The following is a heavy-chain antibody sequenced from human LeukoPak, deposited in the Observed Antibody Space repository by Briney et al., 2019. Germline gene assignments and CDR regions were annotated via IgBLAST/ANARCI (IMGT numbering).Heavy chain of an antibody. CDR1: GGTCSSYA. V-gene: IGHV1-69*13. Sequence: GSSVKVSCKASGGTCSSYAISWVRQAPGQGLEWMGGVIPILGTANYAQKFQGSVTIPADESTSTAPMELTSLRSEDTGVYYCARDLSERVPAAIGAFDIWGQGTMVTVSS. J-gene: IGHJ3*02. CDR3: ARDLSERVPAAIGAFDI. D-gene: IGHD2-2*01. CDR2: VIPILGTA.